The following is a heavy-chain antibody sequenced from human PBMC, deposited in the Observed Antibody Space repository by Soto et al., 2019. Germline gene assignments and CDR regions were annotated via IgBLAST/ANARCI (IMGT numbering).Heavy chain of an antibody. D-gene: IGHD3-3*01. CDR3: ARDTANYDFWSGYYTELGIIDY. J-gene: IGHJ4*02. V-gene: IGHV1-18*01. CDR1: GYTFTSYG. CDR2: ISAYNGNT. Sequence: ASVKVSCKASGYTFTSYGISWVRQAPGQGLEWMGWISAYNGNTNYAQKLQGRVTMTTDTSTSTAYMELRSLRSDDTAVYYCARDTANYDFWSGYYTELGIIDYWGQGTLVTVSS.